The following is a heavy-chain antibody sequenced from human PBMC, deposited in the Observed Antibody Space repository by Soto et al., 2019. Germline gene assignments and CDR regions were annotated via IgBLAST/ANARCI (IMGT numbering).Heavy chain of an antibody. CDR3: AGVVDGYSSGWYGFDY. Sequence: ASVKVSCKASGYTFTSYDINWVRQATGQGLEWMGWMNPNSGNTGYAQKFQGRVTMTRNTSISTAYMELSSLRFEDTAVYYCAGVVDGYSSGWYGFDYWGQGTLVTVSS. V-gene: IGHV1-8*01. J-gene: IGHJ4*02. CDR2: MNPNSGNT. D-gene: IGHD6-19*01. CDR1: GYTFTSYD.